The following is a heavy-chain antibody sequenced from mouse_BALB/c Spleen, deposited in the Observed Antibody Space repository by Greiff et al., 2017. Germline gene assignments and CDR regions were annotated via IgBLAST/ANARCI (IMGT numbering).Heavy chain of an antibody. CDR1: GFTFSSFG. CDR2: LSSGSSTI. Sequence: EVMLVESGGGLVQPGGSRKLSCAASGFTFSSFGMHWVRQAPEKGLEWVAYLSSGSSTIYYAATVKGRFTISRDNPKNTLFLQMTSLRSEDTAMYYCARQLGLRGSAMDDWGQGTSVTVSS. D-gene: IGHD3-1*01. CDR3: ARQLGLRGSAMDD. V-gene: IGHV5-17*02. J-gene: IGHJ4*01.